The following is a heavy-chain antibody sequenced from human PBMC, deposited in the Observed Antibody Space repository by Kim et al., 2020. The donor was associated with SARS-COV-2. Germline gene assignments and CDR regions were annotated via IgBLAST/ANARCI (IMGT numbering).Heavy chain of an antibody. Sequence: ASVKVSCKASGYTFTSYAMNWVRQAPGQGLEWMGWINTNTGNPTYAQGFTGRFVFSLDTSVSTAYLQISSLKAEDTAVYYCASRAGYCSSTSCAKFDYWGQGTLVTVSS. CDR2: INTNTGNP. J-gene: IGHJ4*02. CDR1: GYTFTSYA. V-gene: IGHV7-4-1*02. CDR3: ASRAGYCSSTSCAKFDY. D-gene: IGHD2-2*01.